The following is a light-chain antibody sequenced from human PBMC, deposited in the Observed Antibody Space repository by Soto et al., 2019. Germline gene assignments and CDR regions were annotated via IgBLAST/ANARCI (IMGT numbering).Light chain of an antibody. CDR1: SSNIGANYD. V-gene: IGLV1-40*01. J-gene: IGLJ3*02. CDR2: GDS. CDR3: QSYDSSLRGGV. Sequence: QAVVTQPPSVSGAPGQRVTISCTGSSSNIGANYDVHWYQHLPGTAPKLLISGDSNRPSGVPDRFSGSKFGPSASLGITGLQAEDEADYYCQSYDSSLRGGVFGGGTKVTVL.